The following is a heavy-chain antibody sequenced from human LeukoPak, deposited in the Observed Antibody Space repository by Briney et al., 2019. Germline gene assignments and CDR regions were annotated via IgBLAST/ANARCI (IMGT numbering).Heavy chain of an antibody. CDR2: ISGSGGST. V-gene: IGHV3-23*01. CDR1: GFTFSSYA. CDR3: AKGVYSSGWYNWFDP. D-gene: IGHD6-19*01. J-gene: IGHJ5*02. Sequence: GGSLRLSCAASGFTFSSYAMSWVRRAPGKGLEWVSAISGSGGSTYYADSVKGRFTISRDNSKNTLYLQMNSLRAEDTAVYYCAKGVYSSGWYNWFDPWGQGTLVTVSS.